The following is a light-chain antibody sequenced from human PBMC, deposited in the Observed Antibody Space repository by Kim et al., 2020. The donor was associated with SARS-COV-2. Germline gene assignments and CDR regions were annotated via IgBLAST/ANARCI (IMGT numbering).Light chain of an antibody. CDR3: QQDQLTRP. CDR1: QSVSSSY. CDR2: GAS. V-gene: IGKV3D-7*01. Sequence: PGERVTLSCRASQSVSSSYLTWYQQKPGQAPRLLIYGASTRATGIPARFSGSGSGTDFTLTISSLQPEDFAVYYCQQDQLTRPFGQGTKVDIK. J-gene: IGKJ1*01.